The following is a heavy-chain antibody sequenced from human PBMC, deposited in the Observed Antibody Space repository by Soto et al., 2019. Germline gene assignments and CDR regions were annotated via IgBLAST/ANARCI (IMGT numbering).Heavy chain of an antibody. D-gene: IGHD1-26*01. Sequence: QVQLVGSGGALVKPGGSLRLSCAASGFDFSDYYMSWIRQAPGKGLEWISYISYSSSNTKYADSVRGRFSISRDNAKNSLYMQMNSLRAEDTAVYYCARKSPRGATGGMDVWGQGTTVTVSS. V-gene: IGHV3-11*05. CDR3: ARKSPRGATGGMDV. J-gene: IGHJ6*02. CDR1: GFDFSDYY. CDR2: ISYSSSNT.